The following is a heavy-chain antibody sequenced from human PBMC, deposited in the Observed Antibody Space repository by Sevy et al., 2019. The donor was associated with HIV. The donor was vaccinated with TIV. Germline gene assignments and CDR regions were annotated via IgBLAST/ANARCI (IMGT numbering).Heavy chain of an antibody. Sequence: GGSLRLSCAASGFTFSTYTMNWVRQAPGKGLEWVSSISSSSSYIYYADSVKGRFTISRDNAKNSLYLQMNSLRVEDTAVYYCARAAYYCSTTSCYIDYWGQETLVTVSS. CDR2: ISSSSSYI. D-gene: IGHD2-2*02. V-gene: IGHV3-21*01. CDR3: ARAAYYCSTTSCYIDY. J-gene: IGHJ4*02. CDR1: GFTFSTYT.